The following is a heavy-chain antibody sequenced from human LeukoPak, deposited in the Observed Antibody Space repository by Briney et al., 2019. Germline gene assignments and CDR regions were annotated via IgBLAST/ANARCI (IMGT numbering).Heavy chain of an antibody. V-gene: IGHV3-23*01. J-gene: IGHJ6*02. Sequence: GGSLRLSCAASGFTFSTYAMNWVRLAPGKGLEWVSGISGSGGSTWYADSVKGRFAISRDNSKNTLYLQMNRLRAEDTATYYCANYRTGPPYGLDVWGQGTTVTVSS. CDR3: ANYRTGPPYGLDV. D-gene: IGHD1-26*01. CDR2: ISGSGGST. CDR1: GFTFSTYA.